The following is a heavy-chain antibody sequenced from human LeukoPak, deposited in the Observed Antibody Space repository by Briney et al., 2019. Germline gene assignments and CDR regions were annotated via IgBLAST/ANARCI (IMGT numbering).Heavy chain of an antibody. CDR3: ARAPIVVELNAFDI. J-gene: IGHJ3*02. V-gene: IGHV4-4*02. Sequence: SETLSLTCAVSGGSFSSSNWWSWVRQPPGKGLEWIGEIYHSGSTNYNPSLKSRVTISVDESKNQFSLKLSSVTAADTAVYYCARAPIVVELNAFDIWGQGTMVTVSS. CDR2: IYHSGST. D-gene: IGHD2-21*01. CDR1: GGSFSSSNW.